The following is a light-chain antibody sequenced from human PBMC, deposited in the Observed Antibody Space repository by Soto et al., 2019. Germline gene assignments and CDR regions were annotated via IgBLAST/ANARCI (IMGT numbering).Light chain of an antibody. CDR3: QQYYSLPLT. CDR2: WAS. J-gene: IGKJ4*02. Sequence: DIVMTQSPDSLAVSMVERTTINCKSSQIVLYSSNNKNYLDWYQQKQGQPPKLLIYWASTRESGVQERFSGSGSGTDFTLTISSLQAEDVAVNYCQQYYSLPLTFGGGNKVDI. CDR1: QIVLYSSNNKNY. V-gene: IGKV4-1*01.